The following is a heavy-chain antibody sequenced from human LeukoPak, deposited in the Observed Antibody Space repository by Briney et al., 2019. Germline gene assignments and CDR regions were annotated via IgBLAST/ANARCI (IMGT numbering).Heavy chain of an antibody. D-gene: IGHD3-10*01. CDR1: GDSVSGYY. CDR3: ARGYGSGSYYRAPFDY. V-gene: IGHV4-59*02. CDR2: IYDNGIT. Sequence: SETLSLTCAVSGDSVSGYYWSWIRQPPGEGLDWIGYIYDNGITKYNPSFKSRVTISVDTSKNQFSLKLSSVTAADTAVYYCARGYGSGSYYRAPFDYWGQGTLVTVSS. J-gene: IGHJ4*02.